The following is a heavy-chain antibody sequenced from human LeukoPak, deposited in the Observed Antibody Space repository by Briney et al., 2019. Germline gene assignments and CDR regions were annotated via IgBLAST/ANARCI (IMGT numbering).Heavy chain of an antibody. J-gene: IGHJ6*03. Sequence: GASVKVSCKASGYTFTSYYMHWVRQAPGQGLEWMGIINPSGGSTSYAQKFQGRVTMTRDMSTSTVYMELNSLSAEDTAVYYCAKNGDRGAYCSGGTCYPYYYHYMDVWGKGTTVTISS. CDR1: GYTFTSYY. CDR3: AKNGDRGAYCSGGTCYPYYYHYMDV. D-gene: IGHD2-15*01. V-gene: IGHV1-46*01. CDR2: INPSGGST.